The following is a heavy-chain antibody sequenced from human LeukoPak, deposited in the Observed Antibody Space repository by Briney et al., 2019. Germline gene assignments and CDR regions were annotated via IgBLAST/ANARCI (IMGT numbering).Heavy chain of an antibody. J-gene: IGHJ4*02. CDR3: AKGDFLVVTTKFDY. CDR2: INWHSGTI. Sequence: GGSLRLSCAASGFTFNDYAMHWVRQPPGKGLEWVSGINWHSGTIGYADSVRGRFTIPRDNAKNSLYLQMNSLRAEDTALYYCAKGDFLVVTTKFDYWGQGTLVTVSS. V-gene: IGHV3-9*01. CDR1: GFTFNDYA. D-gene: IGHD2-15*01.